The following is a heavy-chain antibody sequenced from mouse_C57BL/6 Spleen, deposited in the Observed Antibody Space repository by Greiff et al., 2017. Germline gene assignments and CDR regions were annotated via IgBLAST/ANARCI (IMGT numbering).Heavy chain of an antibody. V-gene: IGHV5-9*01. CDR1: GFTFSSST. CDR2: ISGGGGNT. Sequence: EVKVVESGGGLVKPGGSLKLSCAASGFTFSSSTMSWVRQTPEKRLEWVATISGGGGNTYYPDSVKGRFTISRDNAKNTLYLQMSSLRSEDTALYYCARQSFAYWGQGTLVTVSA. CDR3: ARQSFAY. J-gene: IGHJ3*01.